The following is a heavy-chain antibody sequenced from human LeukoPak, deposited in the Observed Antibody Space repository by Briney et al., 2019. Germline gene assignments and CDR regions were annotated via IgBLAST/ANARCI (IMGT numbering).Heavy chain of an antibody. Sequence: PGGSLRLSCAASGFSFSSHWMSWVRQAPGKGLEWMANIKADGSDKYYGNSMKGRLTISRDNSKNSLYLQMNSLRAEDTALYYCARVGLLWFGIGAFDIWGQGTMVTVSS. CDR3: ARVGLLWFGIGAFDI. CDR1: GFSFSSHW. CDR2: IKADGSDK. J-gene: IGHJ3*02. V-gene: IGHV3-7*03. D-gene: IGHD3-10*01.